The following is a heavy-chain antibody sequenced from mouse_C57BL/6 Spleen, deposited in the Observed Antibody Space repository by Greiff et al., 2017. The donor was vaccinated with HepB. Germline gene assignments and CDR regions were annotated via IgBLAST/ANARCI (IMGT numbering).Heavy chain of an antibody. J-gene: IGHJ4*01. CDR3: ARGRYYGSSGAMDY. CDR2: INPNYGTT. CDR1: GYSFTDYN. Sequence: EVQLQQSGPELVKPGASVKISCKASGYSFTDYNMNWVKQSNGKSLEWIGVINPNYGTTSYNQKFKGKATLTVDQSSSTAYMQLNSLTSEDSAVYYEARGRYYGSSGAMDYWGQGTSVTVSS. V-gene: IGHV1-39*01. D-gene: IGHD1-1*01.